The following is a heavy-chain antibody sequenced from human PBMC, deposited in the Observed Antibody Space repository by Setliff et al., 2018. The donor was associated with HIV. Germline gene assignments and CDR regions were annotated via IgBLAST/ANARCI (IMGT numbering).Heavy chain of an antibody. V-gene: IGHV3-20*04. CDR2: ISGSAGTK. D-gene: IGHD3-3*01. CDR3: ARDVSWRVRTYIDY. CDR1: GFIFEDYG. J-gene: IGHJ4*02. Sequence: PGGSLRLSCATSGFIFEDYGMNWVRQAPGKGLEWVSGISGSAGTKYYADSVRGRFTNSRDNAKNSLYLQMNSLTAEDTAVYYGARDVSWRVRTYIDYWGQGALVTVSS.